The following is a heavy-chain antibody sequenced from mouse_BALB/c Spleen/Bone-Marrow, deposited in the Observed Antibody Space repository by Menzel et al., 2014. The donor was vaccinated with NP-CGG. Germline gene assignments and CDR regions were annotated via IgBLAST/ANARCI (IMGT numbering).Heavy chain of an antibody. D-gene: IGHD2-3*01. CDR3: SRLGYYGGFAY. J-gene: IGHJ3*01. CDR1: GFDFSNYW. CDR2: INPDSSTI. Sequence: EVPLVESGGGLGHPGGSLKLSCAASGFDFSNYWMSWVRQAPGKGLEWIGEINPDSSTINYTPSLKDKFIISRDNAKNTLYLQMSKVRSEDTALYYCSRLGYYGGFAYWGQGTLVTVSA. V-gene: IGHV4-1*02.